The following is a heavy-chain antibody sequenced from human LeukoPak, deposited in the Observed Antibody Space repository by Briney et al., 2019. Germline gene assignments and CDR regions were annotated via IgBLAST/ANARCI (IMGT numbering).Heavy chain of an antibody. Sequence: PSETLSLTCTVSGGSISSSSYYWGWIGQPPGKGLEWIGSIYYSGSTYYNPSLKSRVTISVDTSKNQFSLKLSSVTAADTAVHYCARQTASSCYVIQHWGQGTLVTVSS. D-gene: IGHD6-13*01. CDR1: GGSISSSSYY. CDR3: ARQTASSCYVIQH. J-gene: IGHJ1*01. CDR2: IYYSGST. V-gene: IGHV4-39*01.